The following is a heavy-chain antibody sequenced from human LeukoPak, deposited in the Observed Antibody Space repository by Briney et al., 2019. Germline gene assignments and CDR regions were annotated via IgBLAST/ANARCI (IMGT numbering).Heavy chain of an antibody. CDR3: ATLDIVATRAPYYMDV. CDR1: GFTFSSYS. Sequence: GGSLRLSCAASGFTFSSYSMNWVRQAPGKGLEWVSSISSSSSSYIYYADSVKGRFTISRDNAKNSLYLQMNSLRAEDTAVYYCATLDIVATRAPYYMDVWGKGTTVTVSS. V-gene: IGHV3-21*01. D-gene: IGHD5-12*01. J-gene: IGHJ6*03. CDR2: ISSSSSSYI.